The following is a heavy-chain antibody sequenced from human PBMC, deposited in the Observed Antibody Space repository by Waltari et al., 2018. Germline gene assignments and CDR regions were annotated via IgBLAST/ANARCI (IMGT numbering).Heavy chain of an antibody. Sequence: QVQLQESGPGLVTPSETLSLTCAVSGYSISSGYSWGWNRQPPGKGLEWMGSIYHSGSTYYNPSLKSRVTISVDTSKNQFSLKLSSVTAADTAVYYCAREGAAAAGQYNWFDPWGQGTLVTVSS. J-gene: IGHJ5*02. CDR3: AREGAAAAGQYNWFDP. D-gene: IGHD6-13*01. V-gene: IGHV4-38-2*02. CDR1: GYSISSGYS. CDR2: IYHSGST.